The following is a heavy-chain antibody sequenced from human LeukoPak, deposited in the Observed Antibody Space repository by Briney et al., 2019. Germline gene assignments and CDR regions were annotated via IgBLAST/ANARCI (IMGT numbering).Heavy chain of an antibody. CDR1: GGTFSSYA. Sequence: ASVKVSCKASGGTFSSYASSWVRQAPGQGLEWMGRIIPILGIANYAQKFQGRVTITADKSTSTAYMELSSPRSEDTAVYYCARDSISGYELLDYWGQGTLVTVSS. D-gene: IGHD5-12*01. CDR2: IIPILGIA. CDR3: ARDSISGYELLDY. V-gene: IGHV1-69*04. J-gene: IGHJ4*02.